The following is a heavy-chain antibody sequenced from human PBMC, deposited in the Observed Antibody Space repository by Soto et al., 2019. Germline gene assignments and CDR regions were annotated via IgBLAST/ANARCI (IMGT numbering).Heavy chain of an antibody. CDR1: GGSFSGYY. J-gene: IGHJ4*02. CDR2: INHSGST. V-gene: IGHV4-34*01. Sequence: PSETLSLTCAVYGGSFSGYYWTWIRQPPGTGLEWIGEINHSGSTNYNPSLKSRVTISVDTSKNQFSLKLTSVTAADTAVYYCARGGGVDGYKTTSLWRPPTSTSTQNFDYWGQGALVTVSS. CDR3: ARGGGVDGYKTTSLWRPPTSTSTQNFDY. D-gene: IGHD5-12*01.